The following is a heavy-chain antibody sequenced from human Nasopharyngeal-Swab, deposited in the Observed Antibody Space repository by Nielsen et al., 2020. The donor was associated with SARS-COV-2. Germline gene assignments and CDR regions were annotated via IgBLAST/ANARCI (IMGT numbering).Heavy chain of an antibody. CDR2: IGTAGDT. V-gene: IGHV3-13*01. CDR1: GFTFSSYD. CDR3: ARGTAVAGILYYFDY. Sequence: GGSLRLSCAASGFTFSSYDMPWVRQATGKGLEWVSAIGTAGDTYYPGSVKGRFTISRENAKNSLYLQMNSLRAGDTAVYYCARGTAVAGILYYFDYWGQGTLVTVSS. J-gene: IGHJ4*02. D-gene: IGHD6-19*01.